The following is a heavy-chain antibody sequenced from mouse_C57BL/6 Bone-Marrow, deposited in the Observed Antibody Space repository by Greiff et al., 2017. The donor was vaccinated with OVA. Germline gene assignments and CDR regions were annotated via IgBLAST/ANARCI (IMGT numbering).Heavy chain of an antibody. Sequence: VQLKESGPVLVKPGASVKMSCKASGYTFTDYYMNWVKQSHGKSLEWIGVINPYNGGTSYNQKFKGKATLTVDKSSSTAYMELNSLTSEDSAVYYCARHRGHYYAMDYWGQGTSVTVSS. V-gene: IGHV1-19*01. CDR3: ARHRGHYYAMDY. D-gene: IGHD2-14*01. CDR2: INPYNGGT. CDR1: GYTFTDYY. J-gene: IGHJ4*01.